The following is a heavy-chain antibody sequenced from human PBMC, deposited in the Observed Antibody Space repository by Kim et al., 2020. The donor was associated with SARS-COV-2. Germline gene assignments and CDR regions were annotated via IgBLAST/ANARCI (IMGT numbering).Heavy chain of an antibody. CDR2: IYTSGST. CDR3: ARDRGGYYDSSGYYYFDY. CDR1: GGSISSGSYY. D-gene: IGHD3-22*01. J-gene: IGHJ4*02. Sequence: SETLSLTCTVSGGSISSGSYYWSWIRQPAGKGLEWIGRIYTSGSTNYNPSLKSRVTISVDTSKNQFSLKLSSVTAADTAVYYCARDRGGYYDSSGYYYFDYWGQGTLVTVSS. V-gene: IGHV4-61*02.